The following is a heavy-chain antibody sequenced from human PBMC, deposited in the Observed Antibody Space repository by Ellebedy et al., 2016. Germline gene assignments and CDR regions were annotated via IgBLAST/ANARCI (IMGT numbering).Heavy chain of an antibody. CDR1: GFTVSSNY. CDR3: ASNCGGDCYGDAFDI. J-gene: IGHJ3*02. D-gene: IGHD2-21*02. CDR2: IYSGGST. Sequence: GGSLRLSCAASGFTVSSNYMSWVRQAPGKGLEWVSVIYSGGSTYYADSVKGRFTISRDNSKNTLYLQMNSLRAEDTAVYYCASNCGGDCYGDAFDIWGQGTMVTVSS. V-gene: IGHV3-66*01.